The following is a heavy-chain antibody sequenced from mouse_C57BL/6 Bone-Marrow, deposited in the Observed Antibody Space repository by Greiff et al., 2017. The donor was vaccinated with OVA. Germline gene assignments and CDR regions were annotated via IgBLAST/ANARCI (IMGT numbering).Heavy chain of an antibody. CDR2: IYPGSGST. V-gene: IGHV1-55*01. Sequence: QVQLKQPGAELVKPGASVKMSCKASGYTFTSYWITWMKQRPGQGLEWIGDIYPGSGSTNYNEKFKSKATLTVDTSSSTAYMQLSSLTSEDSAVYFCARSPYDYDGGDYFDYWGQGTTLTVSS. J-gene: IGHJ2*01. D-gene: IGHD2-4*01. CDR1: GYTFTSYW. CDR3: ARSPYDYDGGDYFDY.